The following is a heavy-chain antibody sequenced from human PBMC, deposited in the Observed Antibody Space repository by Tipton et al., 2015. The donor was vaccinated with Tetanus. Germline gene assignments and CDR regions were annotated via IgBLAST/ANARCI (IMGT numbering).Heavy chain of an antibody. J-gene: IGHJ4*02. CDR1: GASITSGRYF. CDR2: IYYSGST. CDR3: ARGGLTPYEKDY. Sequence: TLSLTCNVSGASITSGRYFWSWVRQHPGKGLEWIGYIYYSGSTYYNPSLKSRVTISVDTSKNQFSLKLSSVTAADTAVYYCARGGLTPYEKDYWGQGTLVTVSS. V-gene: IGHV4-31*03. D-gene: IGHD3-3*01.